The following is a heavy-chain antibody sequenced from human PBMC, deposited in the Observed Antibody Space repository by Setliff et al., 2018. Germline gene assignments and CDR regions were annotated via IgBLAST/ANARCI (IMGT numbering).Heavy chain of an antibody. J-gene: IGHJ6*02. CDR2: INYSGST. D-gene: IGHD6-13*01. CDR1: GGSISSGSYY. V-gene: IGHV4-39*01. CDR3: ARAAGYSSSWYHYYYGMDV. Sequence: SETLSLTCTVSGGSISSGSYYWSWIRQPAGKGLEWIGSINYSGSTYYNPSLKSRVTISVETSKNQFSLKLSSVTAADTAVYYCARAAGYSSSWYHYYYGMDVWGQGTTVTVSS.